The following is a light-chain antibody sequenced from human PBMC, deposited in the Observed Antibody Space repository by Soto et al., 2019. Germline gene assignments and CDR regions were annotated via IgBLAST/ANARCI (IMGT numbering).Light chain of an antibody. CDR3: QSYGRTVFT. V-gene: IGKV3-20*01. J-gene: IGKJ3*01. CDR1: QTLSNTY. Sequence: EIVLTQSPGTLSLSPGEGATLSCRASQTLSNTYLAWYQQKPGQAPRLLIYGASSRATGIPDRFSGSGSGTDFTLTISGLEPEDFAVYYCQSYGRTVFTFGPGTKVDIK. CDR2: GAS.